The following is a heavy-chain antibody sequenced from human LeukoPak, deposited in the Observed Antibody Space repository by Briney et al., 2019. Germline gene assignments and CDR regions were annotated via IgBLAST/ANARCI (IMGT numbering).Heavy chain of an antibody. V-gene: IGHV4-59*08. Sequence: SETLSLTCTVSGGSISSYYWSWIRHPPGKGLELIGYIYYSGSTNYNPSLKSRVTISVDTSKNQFSLKLSSVTAADTAVYYCARRVAVTARYYFDYWGQGTLVTVSS. CDR3: ARRVAVTARYYFDY. CDR1: GGSISSYY. J-gene: IGHJ4*02. D-gene: IGHD2-21*02. CDR2: IYYSGST.